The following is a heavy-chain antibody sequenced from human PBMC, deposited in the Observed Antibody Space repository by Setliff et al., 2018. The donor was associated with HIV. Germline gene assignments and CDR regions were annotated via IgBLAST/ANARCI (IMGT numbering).Heavy chain of an antibody. CDR2: INPNTGGT. Sequence: ASVKVSCKASGYPFTGYYTHWVRQAPGQGLEWMGWINPNTGGTNYAQNFQGRVTMTRDTSITTAYMDLSSLRSDDTALYYCARDRDPHWTWVDKGAFDIWGQGTMVTVSS. CDR3: ARDRDPHWTWVDKGAFDI. D-gene: IGHD1-26*01. V-gene: IGHV1-2*02. CDR1: GYPFTGYY. J-gene: IGHJ3*02.